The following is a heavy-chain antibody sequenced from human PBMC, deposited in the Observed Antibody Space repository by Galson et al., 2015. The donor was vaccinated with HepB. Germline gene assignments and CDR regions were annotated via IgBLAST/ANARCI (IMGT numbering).Heavy chain of an antibody. CDR2: IYYSGST. J-gene: IGHJ2*01. D-gene: IGHD3-10*01. Sequence: WSWIRQPPGKGLEWIGYIYYSGSTNYNPSLKSRVTISVDTSKNQFSLKLSSVTAADTAVYYCARGGLYWYFDLWGRGTLVTVSS. CDR3: ARGGLYWYFDL. V-gene: IGHV4-59*01.